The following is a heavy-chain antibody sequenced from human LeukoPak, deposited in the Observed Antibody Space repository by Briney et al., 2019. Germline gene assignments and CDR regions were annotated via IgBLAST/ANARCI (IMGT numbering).Heavy chain of an antibody. D-gene: IGHD5/OR15-5a*01. Sequence: SETLSLTCTVSGGSISNGNSSWAWIRQPPGKGLEWIGTIYYSGITHYSPSLKSRVTISVDTSKNQFSLKLSSVTATDTALYYCARRVYGTSQYYWGQGTLVTVSS. CDR2: IYYSGIT. J-gene: IGHJ4*02. V-gene: IGHV4-39*01. CDR1: GGSISNGNSS. CDR3: ARRVYGTSQYY.